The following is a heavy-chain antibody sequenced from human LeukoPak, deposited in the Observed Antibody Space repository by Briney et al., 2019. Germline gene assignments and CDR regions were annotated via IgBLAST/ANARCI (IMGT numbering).Heavy chain of an antibody. V-gene: IGHV1-2*02. CDR2: INPNSGGT. CDR1: GYTCTGYY. J-gene: IGHJ3*02. CDR3: ARESSSGDAFDI. Sequence: GASVKVSCKASGYTCTGYYMHWVRQAPGQGLEWMGWINPNSGGTNYAQKFQSRVTMTRDTSISTAYMELSRLRSDDTAVYYCARESSSGDAFDIWGQGTMVTVSS. D-gene: IGHD6-19*01.